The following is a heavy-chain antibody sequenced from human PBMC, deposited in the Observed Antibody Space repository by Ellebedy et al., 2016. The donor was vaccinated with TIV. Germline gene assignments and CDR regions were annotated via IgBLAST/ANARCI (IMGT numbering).Heavy chain of an antibody. CDR3: AADMRTWGPAAPDS. J-gene: IGHJ4*02. CDR2: ISWHSGTI. D-gene: IGHD6-13*01. CDR1: GFTFSSYA. Sequence: PGGSLRLSCAASGFTFSSYAMSWVRQAPGKGLEWVSGISWHSGTIGYADSVKGRFTISRANAKNSLYLQMNSLRGEDTGVYYCAADMRTWGPAAPDSWGQGTLVTVSS. V-gene: IGHV3-9*01.